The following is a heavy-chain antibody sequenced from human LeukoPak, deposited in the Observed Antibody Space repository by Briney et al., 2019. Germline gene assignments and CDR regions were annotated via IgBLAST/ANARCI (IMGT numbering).Heavy chain of an antibody. D-gene: IGHD3-10*02. V-gene: IGHV5-51*01. J-gene: IGHJ3*02. Sequence: GESPNLYCKGSGYSFTSYWIGWVRQMPGKGLEWMGIIYPGDSDTRYSPSFQGQVTISADKSISTAYLQWSSLKASDTAMYYCARGDYYVLWGLFDIWGQGTLGTVSS. CDR2: IYPGDSDT. CDR1: GYSFTSYW. CDR3: ARGDYYVLWGLFDI.